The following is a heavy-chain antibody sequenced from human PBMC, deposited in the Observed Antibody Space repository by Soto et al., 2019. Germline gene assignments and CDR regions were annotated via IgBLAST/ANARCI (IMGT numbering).Heavy chain of an antibody. CDR3: ARGLYDSSGYPDY. J-gene: IGHJ4*02. D-gene: IGHD3-22*01. Sequence: GGSLRLSCSASGFTFSSYAMHWVRQAPGKGLEYVSAISSNGSKKYYADSVKGRFTISRDNSKNTLYLQMNSLRAEDTAVYYCARGLYDSSGYPDYWGQGTVVTVSS. CDR1: GFTFSSYA. V-gene: IGHV3-64*04. CDR2: ISSNGSKK.